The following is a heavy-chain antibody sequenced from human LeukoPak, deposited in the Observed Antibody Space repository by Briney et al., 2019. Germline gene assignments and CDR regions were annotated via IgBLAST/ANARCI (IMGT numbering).Heavy chain of an antibody. CDR3: ARVSTSCYEFDY. J-gene: IGHJ4*02. V-gene: IGHV1-18*04. D-gene: IGHD2-2*01. CDR1: GYTFTIYG. Sequence: GASVKVSCTASGYTFTIYGISWVRQAPGQGLGWMGWISAYNGNTNYAQKLQGRVTMTTDTSTSTAYMELRSLRSDDTAVYYCARVSTSCYEFDYWGQGTLVTVSS. CDR2: ISAYNGNT.